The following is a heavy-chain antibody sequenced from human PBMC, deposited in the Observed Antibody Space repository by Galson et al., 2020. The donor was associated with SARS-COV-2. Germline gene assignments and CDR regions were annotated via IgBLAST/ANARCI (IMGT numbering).Heavy chain of an antibody. Sequence: ASLKVSCKASGYTFTNYGISWVRQAPGQGLEWMGWISSYNGITNYAQKFQGRVTMTSDTSTTTAYMELRSLRSDDTAVYYCARFGATPYYDSWSGYFDYYYYAMDVWGQGTSVTVSS. V-gene: IGHV1-18*01. CDR3: ARFGATPYYDSWSGYFDYYYYAMDV. J-gene: IGHJ6*02. D-gene: IGHD3-3*01. CDR2: ISSYNGIT. CDR1: GYTFTNYG.